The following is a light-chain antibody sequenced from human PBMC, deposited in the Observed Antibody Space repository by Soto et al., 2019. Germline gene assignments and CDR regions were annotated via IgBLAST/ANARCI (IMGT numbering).Light chain of an antibody. CDR2: AVS. CDR1: SSDVGGYYN. J-gene: IGLJ2*01. CDR3: CSYTSLSTVV. Sequence: QSALTQPASVSGSPGQSITISCTGTSSDVGGYYNVSWYQHSPGKAPKLILFAVSDRPSGVSHRFSGSKSGNTASLTSSGLQADDEADYYCCSYTSLSTVVFGGGTKRTFL. V-gene: IGLV2-14*01.